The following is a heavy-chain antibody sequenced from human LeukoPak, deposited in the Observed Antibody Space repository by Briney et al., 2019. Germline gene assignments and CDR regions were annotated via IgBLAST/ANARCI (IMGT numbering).Heavy chain of an antibody. V-gene: IGHV4-59*08. D-gene: IGHD6-6*01. Sequence: SETLSLTCTVSGGSISSYYWSWLRQPPGKGLEGIGYIYYSGSTNYTPSLKSRVTISVDTSKNQFSLKLSSVTAADTAVYYCARHRRPYSSSRPFDYWGQGTLVTVSS. CDR2: IYYSGST. CDR3: ARHRRPYSSSRPFDY. CDR1: GGSISSYY. J-gene: IGHJ4*02.